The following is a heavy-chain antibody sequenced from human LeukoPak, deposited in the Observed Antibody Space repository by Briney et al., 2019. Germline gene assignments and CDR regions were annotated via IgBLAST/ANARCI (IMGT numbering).Heavy chain of an antibody. D-gene: IGHD6-13*01. CDR2: INAGNGNT. J-gene: IGHJ4*02. CDR1: GYTFTSYA. Sequence: ASVNVSCTASGYTFTSYAMHWVRQAPGQRLEWMGWINAGNGNTKYSQKFQGRVTITRDTSASTAYMELSSLRSEDTAVYYCARVGEYSSSWADFDYWGQGTLVTVSS. V-gene: IGHV1-3*01. CDR3: ARVGEYSSSWADFDY.